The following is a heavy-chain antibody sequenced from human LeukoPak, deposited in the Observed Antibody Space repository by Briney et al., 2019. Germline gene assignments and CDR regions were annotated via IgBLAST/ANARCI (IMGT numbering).Heavy chain of an antibody. CDR3: ARVVTYYDFWSGPFDY. J-gene: IGHJ4*02. D-gene: IGHD3-3*01. Sequence: SVKVSCKASGGTFSSYAISWVRQAPGQGLEWMGGIIPIFGTANYAQKFQGRVTITADESTSTAYMGLSSPRSEDTAMYYCARVVTYYDFWSGPFDYWGQGTLVTVSS. CDR1: GGTFSSYA. CDR2: IIPIFGTA. V-gene: IGHV1-69*13.